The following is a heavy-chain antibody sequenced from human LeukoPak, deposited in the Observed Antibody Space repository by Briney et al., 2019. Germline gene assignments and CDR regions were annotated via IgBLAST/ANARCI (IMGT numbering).Heavy chain of an antibody. CDR1: GGIFSSYA. Sequence: ASVKVSCKASGGIFSSYAISWVRQAPGQGLEWMGGIIPIFGTANYAQKFQGRVTITADESTSTAYMELSSLRSEDTAVYYCAMRGYSYGYDYWGQGTLVTVSS. J-gene: IGHJ4*02. V-gene: IGHV1-69*01. CDR2: IIPIFGTA. D-gene: IGHD5-18*01. CDR3: AMRGYSYGYDY.